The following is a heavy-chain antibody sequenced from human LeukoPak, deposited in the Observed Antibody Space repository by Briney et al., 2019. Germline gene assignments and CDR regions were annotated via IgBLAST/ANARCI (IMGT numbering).Heavy chain of an antibody. CDR2: IYGSDDKT. Sequence: GGCLRLAFGGYGLTFSNYAVGWGRRAPGRGVGLVSAIYGSDDKTAYGDAGKGRFTISRDTSKNTLYLQMNSLRADDTAVYYCAKTQRYYDAWGQGALVTVSS. V-gene: IGHV3-23*01. D-gene: IGHD3-10*01. CDR1: GLTFSNYA. J-gene: IGHJ5*02. CDR3: AKTQRYYDA.